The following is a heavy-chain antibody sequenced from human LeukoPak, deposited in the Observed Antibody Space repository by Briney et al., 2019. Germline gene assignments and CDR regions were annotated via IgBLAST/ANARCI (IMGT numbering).Heavy chain of an antibody. CDR2: INHSGST. CDR1: GGSISSYY. J-gene: IGHJ4*02. Sequence: SETLSLTCTVSGGSISSYYWSWIRQSPGKGLEWIGEINHSGSTNYNPSLKSRVTISVDTSKNQFSLKLSSVTAADTAVYYCARGLRVPIVVVPAAAPYYFDYWGQGTLVTVSS. D-gene: IGHD2-2*01. CDR3: ARGLRVPIVVVPAAAPYYFDY. V-gene: IGHV4-34*01.